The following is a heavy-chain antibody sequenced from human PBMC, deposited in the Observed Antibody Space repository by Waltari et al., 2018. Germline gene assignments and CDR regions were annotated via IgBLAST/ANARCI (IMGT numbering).Heavy chain of an antibody. CDR1: GFTFRSYA. CDR3: AAEGRYSYGLFDY. D-gene: IGHD5-18*01. V-gene: IGHV3-23*03. J-gene: IGHJ4*02. CDR2: IYSGGST. Sequence: EVQLLESGGGLVQPGGSLRLSCAASGFTFRSYAMSWVRQAPGNGLEWVSVIYSGGSTYYADSVNGRFTISRDNSKNTLYLQMNSLRAEDTAVYYCAAEGRYSYGLFDYWGQGTLVTVSS.